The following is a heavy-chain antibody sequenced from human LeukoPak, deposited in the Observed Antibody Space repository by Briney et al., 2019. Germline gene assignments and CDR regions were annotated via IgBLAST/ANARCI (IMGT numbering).Heavy chain of an antibody. CDR2: INHSGST. CDR1: GGSFSGYY. CDR3: ARGVSDWALFTAAIFHWFDP. J-gene: IGHJ5*02. Sequence: PSETLSLTCAVYGGSFSGYYWSWIRQPPGKGLEWIGEINHSGSTNYNPSLKSRVTISVDTSKNQFSLKLSSVTAADTAVYYCARGVSDWALFTAAIFHWFDPWGQGTLVTVSS. V-gene: IGHV4-34*01. D-gene: IGHD2-2*02.